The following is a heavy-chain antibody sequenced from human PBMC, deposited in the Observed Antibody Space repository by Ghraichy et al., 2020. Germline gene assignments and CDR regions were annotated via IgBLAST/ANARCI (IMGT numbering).Heavy chain of an antibody. J-gene: IGHJ6*02. D-gene: IGHD3-3*01. V-gene: IGHV1-69*13. CDR3: ARVMTIFYGMDV. CDR2: IIPIFGTA. Sequence: SVKVSCKASGGTFSSYAISWVRQAPGQGPEWMGGIIPIFGTANYAQKFQGRVTITADESTSTAYMELSRLRSEDTAVYYCARVMTIFYGMDVWGQGTTVTVSS. CDR1: GGTFSSYA.